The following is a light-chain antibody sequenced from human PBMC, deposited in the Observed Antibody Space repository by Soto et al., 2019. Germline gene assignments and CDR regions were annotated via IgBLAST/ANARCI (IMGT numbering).Light chain of an antibody. Sequence: QSALTQPASVSGSPGQSISISCTGTSSDVGAYNYVSWYQQHPGKAPKLLIYEVNNRPSGVSYRFSGSKSGNTASLTISGLQAEDEADYYCTSFTTTSTYVCGTGTKLTVL. CDR3: TSFTTTSTYV. CDR1: SSDVGAYNY. CDR2: EVN. V-gene: IGLV2-14*01. J-gene: IGLJ1*01.